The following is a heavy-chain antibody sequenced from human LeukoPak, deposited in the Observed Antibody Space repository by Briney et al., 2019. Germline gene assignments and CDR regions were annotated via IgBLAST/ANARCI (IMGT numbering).Heavy chain of an antibody. V-gene: IGHV3-33*01. J-gene: IGHJ4*02. CDR2: IWYDGSNK. CDR1: GFTFSSYG. D-gene: IGHD2-15*01. CDR3: ARDPPPYCSGGSCLTGTFDY. Sequence: GGSLRLSCAASGFTFSSYGMHGVRQAPGKGLEWVAVIWYDGSNKYYADSVKVRFTISRDNSTNTLYLQMNSLRAEDTAVYYCARDPPPYCSGGSCLTGTFDYWGQGTLVTVSS.